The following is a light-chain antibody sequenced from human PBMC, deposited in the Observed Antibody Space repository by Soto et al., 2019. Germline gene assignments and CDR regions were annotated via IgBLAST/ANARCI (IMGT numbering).Light chain of an antibody. J-gene: IGLJ3*02. CDR3: CSYAGTYTWV. CDR1: RRNVGTYNY. CDR2: DVN. V-gene: IGLV2-11*01. Sequence: QSVLTQPRSVSGSPGQSVTWSCTGTRRNVGTYNYVSWYQHHPGKAPTLVIYDVNKRPSGVPDRFSGSKSGNTASLTISELQTEDEADYYCCSYAGTYTWVFGGGTKVTVL.